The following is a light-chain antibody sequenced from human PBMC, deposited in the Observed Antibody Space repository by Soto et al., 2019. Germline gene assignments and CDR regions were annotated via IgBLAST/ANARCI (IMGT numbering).Light chain of an antibody. V-gene: IGKV1-33*01. CDR1: QYISTY. CDR2: DTS. J-gene: IGKJ3*01. CDR3: QQYDNLFT. Sequence: DIQMTQSPSSLSASVGDRVTITCQASQYISTYLNWYQHKSGKAPKLLIYDTSNLQAGVPSRFSRSGSGTDFTFTISXLQPEDIGTYYCQQYDNLFTFGPGTKVDIK.